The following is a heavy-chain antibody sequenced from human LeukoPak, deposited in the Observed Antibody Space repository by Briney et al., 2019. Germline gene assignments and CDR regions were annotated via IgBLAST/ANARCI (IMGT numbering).Heavy chain of an antibody. V-gene: IGHV3-21*01. Sequence: PGGSLRLSCAASGFTFSSYSMNWARQAPGKGLEWVSSISSSSSYIYYADSVKGRFTISRDNAKNSLYLQMNSLRAEDTAVYYCARTNLVDTAMAPFDYWGQGTLVTVSS. CDR3: ARTNLVDTAMAPFDY. CDR1: GFTFSSYS. CDR2: ISSSSSYI. D-gene: IGHD5-18*01. J-gene: IGHJ4*02.